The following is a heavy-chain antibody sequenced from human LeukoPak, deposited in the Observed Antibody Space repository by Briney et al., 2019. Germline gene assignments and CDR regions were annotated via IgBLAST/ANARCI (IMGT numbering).Heavy chain of an antibody. CDR3: ARAMVRGVISNFGY. Sequence: SETLSLTCAVYGGSFSGYYWSWIRQPPGKGLEWIGEINHSGSTNYNPSLKSRVTISVDTSKNQFSLKLSSVTAADTAVYYCARAMVRGVISNFGYWGQGTLVTVSS. CDR1: GGSFSGYY. CDR2: INHSGST. J-gene: IGHJ4*02. D-gene: IGHD3-10*01. V-gene: IGHV4-34*01.